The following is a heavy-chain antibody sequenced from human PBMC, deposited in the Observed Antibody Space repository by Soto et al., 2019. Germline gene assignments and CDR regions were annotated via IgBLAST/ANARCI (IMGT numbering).Heavy chain of an antibody. CDR3: ARGLFRVAVAAANWFDP. Sequence: SETLSLTCAVYGGSFSGYYWSWIRQPPGKGLEWIGEINHSGSTNYNPSLKSRVTISVDTSKNQFSLKLSSVTAADTAVYYCARGLFRVAVAAANWFDPWGQGTLVTVSS. CDR1: GGSFSGYY. V-gene: IGHV4-34*01. CDR2: INHSGST. J-gene: IGHJ5*02. D-gene: IGHD6-19*01.